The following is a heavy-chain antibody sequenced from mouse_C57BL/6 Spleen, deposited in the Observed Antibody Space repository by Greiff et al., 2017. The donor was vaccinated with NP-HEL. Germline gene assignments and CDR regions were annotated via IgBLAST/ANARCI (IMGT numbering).Heavy chain of an antibody. Sequence: QVQLQQSGTELVKPGASVKLSCKASGYTFTSYWMHWVKQRPGQGLEWIGNINPSNGGTNYNEKFKSKATLTVDKSSSTAYMQLSSLTSEDSAVYYCARRFGPHYGTSYAWFAYWGQGTLVTVSA. CDR1: GYTFTSYW. J-gene: IGHJ3*01. CDR2: INPSNGGT. CDR3: ARRFGPHYGTSYAWFAY. D-gene: IGHD1-1*01. V-gene: IGHV1-53*01.